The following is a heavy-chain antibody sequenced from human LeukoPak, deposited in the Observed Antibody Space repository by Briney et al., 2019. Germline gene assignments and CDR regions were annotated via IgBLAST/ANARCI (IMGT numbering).Heavy chain of an antibody. CDR1: GGTFSRYA. V-gene: IGHV1-69*01. D-gene: IGHD3-16*01. Sequence: SGKGSCKGFGGTFSRYAIRWGGQGPGKGVGWVGGVIPIFGTANYAQKFQGRVTITADESTSTAYMELSSLRSEDTAVYYCARGEAPGTVFGGMAVWGQGTAVTVSS. CDR3: ARGEAPGTVFGGMAV. CDR2: VIPIFGTA. J-gene: IGHJ6*02.